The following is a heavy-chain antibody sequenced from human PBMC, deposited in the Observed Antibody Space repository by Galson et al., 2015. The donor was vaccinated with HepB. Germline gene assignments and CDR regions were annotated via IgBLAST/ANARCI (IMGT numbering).Heavy chain of an antibody. CDR2: INHSGST. Sequence: ETLSLTCAVYGGSFNDYYWSWIRQPLRKGLEWIGEINHSGSTNYNPSLKSRVTISVDTSKNQFSLKLSSVTAADTAVYYCARRHLVRGVIPLKTENRFDPWGQGTLATVSS. CDR3: ARRHLVRGVIPLKTENRFDP. D-gene: IGHD3-10*01. V-gene: IGHV4-34*01. CDR1: GGSFNDYY. J-gene: IGHJ5*02.